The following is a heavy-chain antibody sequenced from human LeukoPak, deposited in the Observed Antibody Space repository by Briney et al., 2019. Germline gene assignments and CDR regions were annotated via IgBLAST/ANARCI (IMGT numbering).Heavy chain of an antibody. D-gene: IGHD2-8*01. CDR1: GFTFSNYA. V-gene: IGHV3-23*01. J-gene: IGHJ4*02. Sequence: GGSLRLSCAASGFTFSNYAMIWVRLAPGKGLEWISIITGSGRNTYYTDSVKGRFTISRDNSRNTLYLQMNSLRAEDTAVYYCATGSCTNGVCYYHFDYWGQGILVTVSS. CDR3: ATGSCTNGVCYYHFDY. CDR2: ITGSGRNT.